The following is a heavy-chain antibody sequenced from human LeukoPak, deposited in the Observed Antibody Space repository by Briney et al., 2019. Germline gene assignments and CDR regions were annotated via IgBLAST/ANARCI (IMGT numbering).Heavy chain of an antibody. CDR2: ISSSSSYI. D-gene: IGHD3-10*01. CDR3: AREPYGSGSYSFAYYYYYYGMDV. J-gene: IGHJ6*04. V-gene: IGHV3-21*01. Sequence: GGSLRLSCAASGFTFSSYSMNWVRQAPGKGLEWVSSISSSSSYIYYADSVKGRFTIYRDNAKNSLYLQMNSLRAEDTAVYYCAREPYGSGSYSFAYYYYYYGMDVWGKGTTVTVSS. CDR1: GFTFSSYS.